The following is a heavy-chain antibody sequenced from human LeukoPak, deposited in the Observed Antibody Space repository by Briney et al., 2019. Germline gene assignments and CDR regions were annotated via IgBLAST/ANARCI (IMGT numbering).Heavy chain of an antibody. CDR2: FDPEDGET. V-gene: IGHV1-24*01. Sequence: ASVKVSCKVSGYTLTELSMHWVRQAPGKGLEWMGGFDPEDGETIYAQKFQGRVTMTEDTSTDTAYMELSSLRSEDTAVYYCATDLPKKKNPYYYGSGSYFAYWGQGTLVTVSS. D-gene: IGHD3-10*01. CDR1: GYTLTELS. J-gene: IGHJ4*02. CDR3: ATDLPKKKNPYYYGSGSYFAY.